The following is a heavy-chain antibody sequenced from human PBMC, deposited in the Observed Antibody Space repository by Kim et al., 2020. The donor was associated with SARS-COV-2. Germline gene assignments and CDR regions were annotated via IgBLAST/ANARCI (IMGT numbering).Heavy chain of an antibody. D-gene: IGHD3-10*01. CDR3: ARLVYYGSGSFFFDS. Sequence: SETLSLTCTVSGGSISSSSYYWGWIRQPPGKGLEWIGSFIFRGSTYYKPSLKSRVTISVDTSKNQFSPKLSSVTAADTAVYYCARLVYYGSGSFFFDSWG. CDR2: FIFRGST. J-gene: IGHJ4*01. V-gene: IGHV4-39*01. CDR1: GGSISSSSYY.